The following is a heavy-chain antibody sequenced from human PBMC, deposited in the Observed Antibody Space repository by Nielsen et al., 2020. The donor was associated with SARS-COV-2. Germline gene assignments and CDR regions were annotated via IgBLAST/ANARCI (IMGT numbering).Heavy chain of an antibody. CDR2: IYYSGST. V-gene: IGHV4-59*08. J-gene: IGHJ3*02. Sequence: RQAPGKGLEWIGYIYYSGSTNYNPSLKSRVTISVDTSKNQFSLKLSSVTAADTAVYYCARRYIVGATKDAFDIWGQGTTVTVSS. D-gene: IGHD1-26*01. CDR3: ARRYIVGATKDAFDI.